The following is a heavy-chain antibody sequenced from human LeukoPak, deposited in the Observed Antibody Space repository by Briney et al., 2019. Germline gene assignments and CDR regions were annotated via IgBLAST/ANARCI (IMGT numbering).Heavy chain of an antibody. J-gene: IGHJ3*02. Sequence: GESLKISCKGSGYSFTSYWIGWVRQMPGKGLECMGIIYPGDSDTRYSPSFQGQVTISADKPISTAYLQWSSLKASDTAMYYCARPTYSSHDAFDIWGQGTMVTVSS. CDR1: GYSFTSYW. V-gene: IGHV5-51*01. D-gene: IGHD2-21*01. CDR3: ARPTYSSHDAFDI. CDR2: IYPGDSDT.